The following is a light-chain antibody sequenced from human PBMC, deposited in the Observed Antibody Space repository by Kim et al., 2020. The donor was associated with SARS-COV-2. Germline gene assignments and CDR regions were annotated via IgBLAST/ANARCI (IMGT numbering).Light chain of an antibody. Sequence: QFVLTQPPSVSEAPRQRVTISCSGSSSNIGHNAVNWYQQLPGKATKLLVYYDDLLPSGVSDRFSGSKSGTSASLAISGLQSEDEADYYCAAWDDRLNGPVFGGGTQLTVL. CDR3: AAWDDRLNGPV. CDR2: YDD. J-gene: IGLJ3*02. V-gene: IGLV1-36*01. CDR1: SSNIGHNA.